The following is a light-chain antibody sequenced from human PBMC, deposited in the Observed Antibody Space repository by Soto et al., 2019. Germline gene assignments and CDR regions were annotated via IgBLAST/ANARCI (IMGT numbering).Light chain of an antibody. CDR1: SSDVGGYNY. CDR3: SSFAGGGNPVL. J-gene: IGLJ2*01. V-gene: IGLV2-8*01. Sequence: QSVLTQPPSASGSLGQSVTISCTGTSSDVGGYNYVSWHQQHPGTAPKVMIYEVTERPPGVPDRFSGSKSGNTASLTVSGLQAEDEADYYCSSFAGGGNPVLLGGGTKLTVL. CDR2: EVT.